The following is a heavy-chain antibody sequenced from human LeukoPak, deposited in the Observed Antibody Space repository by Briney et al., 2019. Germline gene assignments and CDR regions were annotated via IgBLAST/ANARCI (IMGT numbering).Heavy chain of an antibody. D-gene: IGHD3-3*01. Sequence: SETLSLTCTVSGGSVSSGSYYWSWIRQPPGKGLEWIGYIYYSGSTYYNPSLKSRVTISVDTSKNQFSLKLSSVTAADTAVYYCARVESTQYYDFWSGYYRGNWFDPWGQGTLVTVSS. V-gene: IGHV4-61*01. CDR1: GGSVSSGSYY. CDR2: IYYSGST. CDR3: ARVESTQYYDFWSGYYRGNWFDP. J-gene: IGHJ5*02.